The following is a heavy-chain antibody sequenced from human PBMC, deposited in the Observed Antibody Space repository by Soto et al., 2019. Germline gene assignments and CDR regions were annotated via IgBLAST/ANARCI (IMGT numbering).Heavy chain of an antibody. V-gene: IGHV4-34*01. CDR3: ARGGLHYDFWSGYLSSFDY. CDR2: INHSGST. D-gene: IGHD3-3*01. CDR1: GGSFSGYY. Sequence: SETLSLTCAVYGGSFSGYYWSWIRQPPGKGLEWIGEINHSGSTNYNPSLKSRVTISVDTSKNQFSLKLSSVTAADTAVYYCARGGLHYDFWSGYLSSFDYWGQGTLVTVSS. J-gene: IGHJ4*02.